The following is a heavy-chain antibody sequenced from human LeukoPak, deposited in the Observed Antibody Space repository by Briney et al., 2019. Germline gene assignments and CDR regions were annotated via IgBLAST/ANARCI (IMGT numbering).Heavy chain of an antibody. CDR2: MNPNSGNT. CDR3: ARLSSDCSGGSCSFWFDP. V-gene: IGHV1-8*01. CDR1: GYTFTSYD. Sequence: ASVKVSCKASGYTFTSYDINWVRQATGQGLEWMGWMNPNSGNTGYAQKFQGRVTMARNTSISTAYMELSSLRSEDTAVYYCARLSSDCSGGSCSFWFDPWGQGTLVTVSS. J-gene: IGHJ5*02. D-gene: IGHD2-15*01.